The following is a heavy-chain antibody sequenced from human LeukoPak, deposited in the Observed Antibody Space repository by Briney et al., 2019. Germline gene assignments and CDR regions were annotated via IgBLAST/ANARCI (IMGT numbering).Heavy chain of an antibody. D-gene: IGHD2-21*02. CDR1: GGSISSYY. CDR2: IYYSGST. V-gene: IGHV4-59*12. CDR3: ARVSPDCGGDCYSETNWFDP. Sequence: TSGTLSLTCTVSGGSISSYYWSWIRQPPGKGLEWIGYIYYSGSTNYNPSLKSRVTISVDTSKNQFSLKLSSVTAADTAVYYCARVSPDCGGDCYSETNWFDPWGQGTLVTVSS. J-gene: IGHJ5*02.